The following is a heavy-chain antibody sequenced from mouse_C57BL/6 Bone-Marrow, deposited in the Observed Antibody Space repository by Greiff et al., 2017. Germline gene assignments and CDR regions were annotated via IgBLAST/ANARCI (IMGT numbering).Heavy chain of an antibody. D-gene: IGHD1-1*01. CDR3: ARFITTVVDYFDY. J-gene: IGHJ2*01. Sequence: QVQLQQSGAELVKPGASVKISCKASGYAFSSYWMNWVKQRPGKGLEWIGQIYPGDGDTNYNGKFKGKATLTADKSSSTAYMQLSSLPSEDSAVYFCARFITTVVDYFDYWGQGTTLTVSS. CDR2: IYPGDGDT. V-gene: IGHV1-80*01. CDR1: GYAFSSYW.